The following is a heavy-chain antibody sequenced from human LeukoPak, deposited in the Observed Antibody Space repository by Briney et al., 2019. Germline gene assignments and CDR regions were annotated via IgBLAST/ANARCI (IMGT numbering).Heavy chain of an antibody. V-gene: IGHV3-23*01. D-gene: IGHD3-22*01. CDR2: ISDSGSTT. CDR1: GFSFSSYT. Sequence: QTGGSLRLSCAASGFSFSSYTMNWVRQAPGKGLEWVAGISDSGSTTSYADSVKGRFTISRDNSKNTVELQMTGLRAEDAAIYFCAKDLNTMTPYGVDVWGQGTTVTVSS. J-gene: IGHJ6*02. CDR3: AKDLNTMTPYGVDV.